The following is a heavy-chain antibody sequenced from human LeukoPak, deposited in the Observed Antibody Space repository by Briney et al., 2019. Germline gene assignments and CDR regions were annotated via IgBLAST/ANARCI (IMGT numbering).Heavy chain of an antibody. CDR2: ISSSSSYI. J-gene: IGHJ6*03. D-gene: IGHD6-13*01. V-gene: IGHV3-21*01. CDR1: GFTFRSYS. CDR3: ARAVAAAGSYYYYYMDV. Sequence: GGSLRLSCAASGFTFRSYSMIWVRQAPGKGLEWVSSISSSSSYIYYADSVKGRFTISRDNTNNSLYLQKNSLRAEDTAVYYCARAVAAAGSYYYYYMDVWGKGTTVTVSS.